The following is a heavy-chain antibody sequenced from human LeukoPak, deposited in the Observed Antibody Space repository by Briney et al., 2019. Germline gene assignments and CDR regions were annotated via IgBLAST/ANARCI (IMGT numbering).Heavy chain of an antibody. CDR2: IYSGGST. CDR3: ARAYRDSSGYYYYYYYMDV. V-gene: IGHV3-53*01. CDR1: GFTVSSNY. D-gene: IGHD3-22*01. Sequence: GGSLRLSCAASGFTVSSNYMSWVRQAPGKGLEWVSVIYSGGSTYCADSVKGRFTISRDNSKNTLYLQMNSLRAEDTAVYYCARAYRDSSGYYYYYYYMDVWGKGTTVTISS. J-gene: IGHJ6*03.